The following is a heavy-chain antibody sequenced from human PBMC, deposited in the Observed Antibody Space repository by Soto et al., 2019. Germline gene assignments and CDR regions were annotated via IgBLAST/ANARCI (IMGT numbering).Heavy chain of an antibody. CDR3: ARSLPAYYYDSSGYVH. CDR1: GYTFTSYD. D-gene: IGHD3-22*01. V-gene: IGHV1-8*01. J-gene: IGHJ4*02. Sequence: ASVKVSCKASGYTFTSYDINSVRQATGQGLEWMGWMNPNSGNTGYAQKLHGRVTMTRNTSISTAYMELSSLRSEDTAVYYCARSLPAYYYDSSGYVHWGQRTLVTVS. CDR2: MNPNSGNT.